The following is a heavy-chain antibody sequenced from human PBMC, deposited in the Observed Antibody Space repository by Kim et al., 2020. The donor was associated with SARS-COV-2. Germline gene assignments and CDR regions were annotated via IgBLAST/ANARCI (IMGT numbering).Heavy chain of an antibody. CDR3: ARDSVSFLYYYGSGSFGLASDY. J-gene: IGHJ4*02. CDR1: GGSISSSSYY. Sequence: SETLSHTCTVSGGSISSSSYYWGWIRQPPGKGLEWIGSIYYSGSTYYNPSLKSRVTISVDTSKNQFSLKLSSVTAADTAVYYCARDSVSFLYYYGSGSFGLASDYWGQGTLVTVSS. D-gene: IGHD3-10*01. CDR2: IYYSGST. V-gene: IGHV4-39*07.